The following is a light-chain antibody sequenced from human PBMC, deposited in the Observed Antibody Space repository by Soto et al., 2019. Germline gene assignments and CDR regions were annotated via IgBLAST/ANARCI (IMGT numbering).Light chain of an antibody. CDR1: SSDVGIFNY. J-gene: IGLJ3*02. Sequence: QSALTQPPSASGSPGQSVTISCTGTSSDVGIFNYVSWYQQHPDQAPKLLIFEVNKRPSGVPDRFSASKSGNTASLTVSGLQAEDEAVYYCCSHSSSITWMFGGGTKLTVL. V-gene: IGLV2-8*01. CDR3: CSHSSSITWM. CDR2: EVN.